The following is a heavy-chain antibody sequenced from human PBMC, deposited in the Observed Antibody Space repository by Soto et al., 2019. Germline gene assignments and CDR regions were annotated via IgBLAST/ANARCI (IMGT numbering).Heavy chain of an antibody. CDR3: AKAYYYDSSGYYIPYYYGMDV. V-gene: IGHV3-23*01. Sequence: GGSLRLSCAASGFTFSSYAMSWVRQAPGKGLEWVSAISGSGGSTYYADSVKGRFTISRDNSKNTLYLQMNSRRAEDTAVYYCAKAYYYDSSGYYIPYYYGMDVWGQGTTVTVSS. CDR1: GFTFSSYA. CDR2: ISGSGGST. J-gene: IGHJ6*02. D-gene: IGHD3-22*01.